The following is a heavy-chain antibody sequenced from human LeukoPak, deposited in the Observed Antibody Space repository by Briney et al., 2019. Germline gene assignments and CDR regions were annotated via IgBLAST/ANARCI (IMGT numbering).Heavy chain of an antibody. Sequence: SETLSLTCTVSGGSISSSSYYWGWIRQPPGKGLEWIGSIYYSGSTYYNPSLKSRVTISVDTSKNQFSLKLSSVAAADTAVYYCASGRVSGYFYYFDYWGQGTLVTVSS. J-gene: IGHJ4*02. CDR3: ASGRVSGYFYYFDY. CDR2: IYYSGST. CDR1: GGSISSSSYY. D-gene: IGHD3-22*01. V-gene: IGHV4-39*01.